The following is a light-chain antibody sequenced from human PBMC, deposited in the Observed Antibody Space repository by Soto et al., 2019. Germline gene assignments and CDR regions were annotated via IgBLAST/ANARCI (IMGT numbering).Light chain of an antibody. Sequence: DIRLTQSPPSLSASVGDRVTITCRASQSISSHLNWYQQKPGKAPKLLIYAASSLQSGVPSRFSGNRSGTDFTLTISSLQPEDFATYYCQQSYSTPRTFGQGTKV. CDR2: AAS. V-gene: IGKV1-39*01. J-gene: IGKJ1*01. CDR1: QSISSH. CDR3: QQSYSTPRT.